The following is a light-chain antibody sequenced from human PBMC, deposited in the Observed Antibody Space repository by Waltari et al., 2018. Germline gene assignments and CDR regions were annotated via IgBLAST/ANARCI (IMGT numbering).Light chain of an antibody. Sequence: QAGLTQPPSVSKGLGQTATLTCTGNINNVGNPGAAWLQQHQGHPPKLLSYRTDDRPSGISERFAAFRSGNTASLMISGLQPEDEGDYYCLAWDSSLTVWMFGGGTKLTVL. J-gene: IGLJ3*02. V-gene: IGLV10-54*04. CDR1: INNVGNPG. CDR2: RTD. CDR3: LAWDSSLTVWM.